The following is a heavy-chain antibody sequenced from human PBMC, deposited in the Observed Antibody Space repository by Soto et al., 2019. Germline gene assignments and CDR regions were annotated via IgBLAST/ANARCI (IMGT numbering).Heavy chain of an antibody. D-gene: IGHD3-3*02. Sequence: SETLSLTCTVSGASISSSDYYWGWVRQTPGQGLDWIGNIYYSGTTYYNPSLKSRVPISVDTSKNQFSLRLSSVTAADTGVYYCVRYDRINMKPYSPEGFHIWGQGTMVTVSS. J-gene: IGHJ3*02. CDR2: IYYSGTT. CDR3: VRYDRINMKPYSPEGFHI. V-gene: IGHV4-39*01. CDR1: GASISSSDYY.